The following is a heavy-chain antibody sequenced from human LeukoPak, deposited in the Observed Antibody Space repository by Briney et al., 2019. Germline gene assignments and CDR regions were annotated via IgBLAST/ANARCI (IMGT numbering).Heavy chain of an antibody. CDR2: IYSGGST. CDR1: GFTVSSNY. D-gene: IGHD3-10*01. J-gene: IGHJ4*02. Sequence: AGSLRLSCAASGFTVSSNYMSWVRQAPGKGLEWVSVIYSGGSTYYADSVKGRFTISRDNSKNTLYLQMNSLRAEDTAVYYCARGPYGSGSYWVDYWGQGTLVTVSS. CDR3: ARGPYGSGSYWVDY. V-gene: IGHV3-53*01.